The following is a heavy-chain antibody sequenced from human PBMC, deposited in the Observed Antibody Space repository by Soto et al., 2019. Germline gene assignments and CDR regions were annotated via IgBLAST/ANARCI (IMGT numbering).Heavy chain of an antibody. V-gene: IGHV3-9*01. CDR1: GFTFDDYA. J-gene: IGHJ4*02. CDR2: ISWNSGSI. CDR3: AKAGGYCSSTSCSYYFDY. D-gene: IGHD2-2*01. Sequence: GGSLRLSCAASGFTFDDYAMHWVRQAPGKGLEWVSGISWNSGSIGYADSVKGRFTISRDNAKNSLYLQMNSLRAEDTALYYCAKAGGYCSSTSCSYYFDYWGQGTLVTVSS.